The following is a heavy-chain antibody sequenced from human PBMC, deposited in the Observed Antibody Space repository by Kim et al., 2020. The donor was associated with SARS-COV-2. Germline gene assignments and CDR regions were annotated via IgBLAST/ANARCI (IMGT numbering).Heavy chain of an antibody. V-gene: IGHV4-31*03. CDR2: IYYSGST. Sequence: SETLSLTCTVSGGSISSGGYYWSWIRQHPGKGLEWIGYIYYSGSTYYNPSLKSRVTISVDTSKNQFSLKLSSVTAADTAVYYCAGYDFWREEGAFDIWGQGTMVTVSS. D-gene: IGHD3-3*01. CDR1: GGSISSGGYY. CDR3: AGYDFWREEGAFDI. J-gene: IGHJ3*02.